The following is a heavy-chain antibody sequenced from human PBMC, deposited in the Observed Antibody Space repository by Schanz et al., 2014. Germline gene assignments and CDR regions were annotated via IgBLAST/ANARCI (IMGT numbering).Heavy chain of an antibody. CDR2: IAGDGGGP. CDR1: GVTFSSYA. D-gene: IGHD3-3*01. Sequence: EVQLLESGGGFVQPGGSLRLSCVASGVTFSSYAMSWVRQAPGKGLEWVSVIAGDGGGPNYVDSVKGRFTISRDNSDNTLYLQMNNLRAEDTAVYYCARGSGTFDSWGQGTLVNVSS. V-gene: IGHV3-23*01. CDR3: ARGSGTFDS. J-gene: IGHJ4*02.